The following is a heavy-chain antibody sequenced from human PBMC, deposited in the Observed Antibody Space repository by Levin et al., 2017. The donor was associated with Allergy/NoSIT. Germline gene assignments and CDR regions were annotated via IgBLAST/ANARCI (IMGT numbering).Heavy chain of an antibody. D-gene: IGHD2-15*01. Sequence: SCAASGFTFSSYEMNWVRRAPGKGLEWVSYISSTGSTIYSADSVKGRFTISRDNAKNSLYLHMNSLRAEDTAVYYCARQLGNCCGGYNYFDYRGQGTLVTVSS. CDR2: ISSTGSTI. J-gene: IGHJ4*02. CDR1: GFTFSSYE. CDR3: ARQLGNCCGGYNYFDY. V-gene: IGHV3-48*03.